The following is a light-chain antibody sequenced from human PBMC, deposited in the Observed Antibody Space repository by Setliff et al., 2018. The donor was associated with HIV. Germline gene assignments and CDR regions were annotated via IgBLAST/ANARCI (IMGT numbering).Light chain of an antibody. CDR3: SSFRTSRKFV. Sequence: QSALTQPASVSGSPGQSITISCTGTSSDVGLYNFVSWYQQHPGKVPKLIIYDVTNRPSGISHRLSGAKSGNTASLTISGLQADDEAGYYCSSFRTSRKFVFGTGTKVTVL. J-gene: IGLJ1*01. V-gene: IGLV2-14*01. CDR2: DVT. CDR1: SSDVGLYNF.